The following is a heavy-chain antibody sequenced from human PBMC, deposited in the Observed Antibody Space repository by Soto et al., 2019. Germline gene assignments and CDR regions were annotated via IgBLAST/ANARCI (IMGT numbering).Heavy chain of an antibody. J-gene: IGHJ5*02. D-gene: IGHD6-13*01. CDR1: GFTFSSYS. CDR2: ISSSSSYI. V-gene: IGHV3-21*01. CDR3: AGPDIFGAAAAYNWFDP. Sequence: PGGSLRLSCAASGFTFSSYSMNWVRQAPGKGLEWVSSISSSSSYIYYADSVKGRFTISRDNAKNSLYLQMNSLRAEDTAVYYCAGPDIFGAAAAYNWFDPWGQGTLVTVSS.